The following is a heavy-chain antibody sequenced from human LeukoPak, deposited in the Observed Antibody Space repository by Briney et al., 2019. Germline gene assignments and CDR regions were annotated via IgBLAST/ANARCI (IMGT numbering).Heavy chain of an antibody. CDR3: ARHGSGVETTRGPANYYYAMDI. CDR1: GGSISSYQ. CDR2: ISYSGFT. J-gene: IGHJ6*02. Sequence: SETLSLTCTVSGGSISSYQWSWIRQPPGKGLEWIGYISYSGFTNYNPSLKSRVTISLDTSKNQFSLKLSSVTAADMAVYYCARHGSGVETTRGPANYYYAMDIWGQGTTVTVSS. D-gene: IGHD3-3*01. V-gene: IGHV4-59*08.